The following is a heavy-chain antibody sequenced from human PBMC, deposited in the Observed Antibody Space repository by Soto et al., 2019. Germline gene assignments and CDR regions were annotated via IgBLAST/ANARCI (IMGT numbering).Heavy chain of an antibody. D-gene: IGHD3-10*01. Sequence: SQTLSLTCAISGDSVSSNSAAWNWIRQSPSRGLEWLGRTYYRSKWYNDYAVSVKSRVTINPDTSKNQFSLQLNSVTPEDTAVYYCARLELPARYYYYGMDVWGQGTTVTVSS. CDR1: GDSVSSNSAA. CDR2: TYYRSKWYN. J-gene: IGHJ6*02. CDR3: ARLELPARYYYYGMDV. V-gene: IGHV6-1*01.